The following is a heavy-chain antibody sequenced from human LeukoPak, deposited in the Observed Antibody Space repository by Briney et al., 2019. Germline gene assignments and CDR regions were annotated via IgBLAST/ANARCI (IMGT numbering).Heavy chain of an antibody. V-gene: IGHV3-23*01. D-gene: IGHD6-19*01. Sequence: GASLRLSCAASGFSLSTYGVSWVRQPPGKGLEWVSGITGTGGSTYYADSVKGRFTVSRDTSKNPLYLQMNSLRAEDTAIYYCAKDHGTAVAGFYYWGQGTLVTVSS. CDR1: GFSLSTYG. CDR2: ITGTGGST. J-gene: IGHJ4*02. CDR3: AKDHGTAVAGFYY.